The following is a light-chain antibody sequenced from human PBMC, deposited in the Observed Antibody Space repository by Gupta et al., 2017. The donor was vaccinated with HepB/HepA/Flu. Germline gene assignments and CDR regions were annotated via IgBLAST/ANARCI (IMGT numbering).Light chain of an antibody. J-gene: IGKJ1*01. CDR2: AAS. CDR3: QQSNSTPWT. V-gene: IGKV1-39*01. Sequence: DIQMTQSPSSLSASVGDRVTITCRASQSISSYLNWYQQKPGEAPKLLIYAASSLQSGVPSRFSGSGSGTDFTLTISRRQPEDFATYYCQQSNSTPWTFGQGTKVEIK. CDR1: QSISSY.